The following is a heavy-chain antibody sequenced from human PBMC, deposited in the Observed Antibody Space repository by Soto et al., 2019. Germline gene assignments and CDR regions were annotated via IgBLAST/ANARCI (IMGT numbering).Heavy chain of an antibody. Sequence: ASVKVSCKSSGYTFTSYAMHWVRQAPGQRLEWMGWINAGNGNTKYSQKFQGRVTITRDTSASTAYMELSSLRSEDTAVYYCARDGGSMVRGGMDVWGQGTTVTVSS. CDR3: ARDGGSMVRGGMDV. CDR2: INAGNGNT. CDR1: GYTFTSYA. V-gene: IGHV1-3*01. D-gene: IGHD3-10*01. J-gene: IGHJ6*02.